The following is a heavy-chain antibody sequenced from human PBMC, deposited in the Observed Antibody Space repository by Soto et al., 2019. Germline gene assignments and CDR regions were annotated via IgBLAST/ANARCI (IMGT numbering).Heavy chain of an antibody. CDR2: INPNSGDT. CDR3: ARLPPPRLYSYGPDV. J-gene: IGHJ6*02. Sequence: GASVKVSCKASGYIFAGYHMHWVRQAPGQGLEWMGWINPNSGDTNYAQNFQGRVTMTRDTSITTAYMELSRLRSDDTAVYYCARLPPPRLYSYGPDVWGQGTTVTVSS. V-gene: IGHV1-2*02. CDR1: GYIFAGYH.